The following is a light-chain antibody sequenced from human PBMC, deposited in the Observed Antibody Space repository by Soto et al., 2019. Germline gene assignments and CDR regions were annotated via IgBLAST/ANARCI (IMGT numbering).Light chain of an antibody. CDR2: GTS. Sequence: EIVMRQSPATLSLSPGERATISCRASQSVNSNLAWYQQKAGQAPRIIIYGTSTRATGIPARFSGSGSGTDCTLTISSLQLEDVAVYYCQQYNNWPRTLGQGTKVDIK. V-gene: IGKV3-15*01. CDR3: QQYNNWPRT. J-gene: IGKJ1*01. CDR1: QSVNSN.